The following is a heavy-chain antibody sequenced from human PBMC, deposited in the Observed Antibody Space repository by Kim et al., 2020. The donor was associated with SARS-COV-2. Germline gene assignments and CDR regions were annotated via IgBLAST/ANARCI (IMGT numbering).Heavy chain of an antibody. J-gene: IGHJ4*01. CDR2: ISYDGSNT. Sequence: GGSLRLSCVASGFIFSSYGMHWVRQAPGKGLEWVAVISYDGSNTYYGDSVKGRFTISRDNSKNTLYLQMNSLRAEDTAVYYCAIDPWDDILTGSYTYFDYWGHGTLSTVSS. CDR3: AIDPWDDILTGSYTYFDY. V-gene: IGHV3-30*03. CDR1: GFIFSSYG. D-gene: IGHD3-9*01.